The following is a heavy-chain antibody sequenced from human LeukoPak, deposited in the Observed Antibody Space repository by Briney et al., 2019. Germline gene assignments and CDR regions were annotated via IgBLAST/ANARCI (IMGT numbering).Heavy chain of an antibody. CDR1: GFTFSSSS. CDR2: ISTSSSYI. CDR3: ARGRQNSGSYSDAFDI. Sequence: GGSLRLSCAASGFTFSSSSMHWVRQAPGKGLEWVSSISTSSSYIYYANSVKGRFTISRDNAKNSLFLQMNSLRAEDTAVYYCARGRQNSGSYSDAFDIWGQGTMVTVSS. D-gene: IGHD1-26*01. V-gene: IGHV3-21*01. J-gene: IGHJ3*02.